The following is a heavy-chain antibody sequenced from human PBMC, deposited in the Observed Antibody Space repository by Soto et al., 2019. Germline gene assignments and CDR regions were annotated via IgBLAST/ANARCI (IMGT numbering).Heavy chain of an antibody. Sequence: QVQLVQSGAEEKKPGASVKVSCKASGYTFTSYAMHWVRQAPGQRLEWMGWINAGNGNTKYSQKFLGRVTIIKDTSASTVYLELGSLRSEDTAVYYCARSAISPYGGLIGPFDYWGQGNLVTVSS. CDR1: GYTFTSYA. CDR3: ARSAISPYGGLIGPFDY. CDR2: INAGNGNT. D-gene: IGHD3-16*02. V-gene: IGHV1-3*05. J-gene: IGHJ4*02.